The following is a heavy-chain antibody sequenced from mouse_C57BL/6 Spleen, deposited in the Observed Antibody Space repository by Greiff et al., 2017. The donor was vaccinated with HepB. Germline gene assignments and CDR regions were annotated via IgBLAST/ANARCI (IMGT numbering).Heavy chain of an antibody. CDR3: ARGFTITTVVAPYYYAMDY. V-gene: IGHV1-39*01. CDR2: INPNYGTT. D-gene: IGHD1-1*01. Sequence: EVQLQQSGPELVKPGASVKISCKASGYSFTDYNMNWVKQSNGKSLEWIGVINPNYGTTSYNQKFKGKATLTVDQSSSTAYMQLNSLTSEDSAVYYCARGFTITTVVAPYYYAMDYWGQGTSVTVSS. CDR1: GYSFTDYN. J-gene: IGHJ4*01.